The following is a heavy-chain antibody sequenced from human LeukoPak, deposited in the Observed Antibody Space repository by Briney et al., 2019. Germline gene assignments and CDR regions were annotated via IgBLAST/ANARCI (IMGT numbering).Heavy chain of an antibody. CDR1: GFIFSSCG. Sequence: GRSLRLSCVASGFIFSSCGMHGVRQAPGKGLEWVALISSVGSSDYYADSLKGRFTISRDNSKNTLYLQINSLRPEDTAVYYCAKLSYDTSAYHEDYWGHGNPGIVSS. J-gene: IGHJ4*01. V-gene: IGHV3-30*18. D-gene: IGHD3-22*01. CDR3: AKLSYDTSAYHEDY. CDR2: ISSVGSSD.